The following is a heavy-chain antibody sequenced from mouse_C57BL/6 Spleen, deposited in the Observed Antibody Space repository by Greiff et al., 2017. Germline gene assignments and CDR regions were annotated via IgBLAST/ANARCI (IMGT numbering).Heavy chain of an antibody. CDR2: INYDGSST. V-gene: IGHV5-16*01. CDR1: GFTFSDYY. Sequence: DVKLVESEGGLVQPGSSMKLSCTASGFTFSDYYMAWVRPVPEKGLEWVANINYDGSSTYYLDSLKSRFIISRDNAKNILYLQMSSLKSEDTATYYCARGVRYLDYWGQGTTLTVSS. D-gene: IGHD5-1*01. J-gene: IGHJ2*01. CDR3: ARGVRYLDY.